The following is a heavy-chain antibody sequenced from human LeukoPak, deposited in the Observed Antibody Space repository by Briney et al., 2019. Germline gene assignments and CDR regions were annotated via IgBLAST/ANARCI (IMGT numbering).Heavy chain of an antibody. CDR2: ISGSGGST. CDR3: AKAVLRFLEWLSHNWFDP. CDR1: GFTFSSYA. J-gene: IGHJ5*02. V-gene: IGHV3-23*01. D-gene: IGHD3-3*01. Sequence: PGGSLRLSCAASGFTFSSYAMSWVRQAPGKGLEWVSAISGSGGSTYYADSVKGRFTISRDNSKNTLYLQMNSLRAEDTAVYYCAKAVLRFLEWLSHNWFDPWGQGTLVTVSS.